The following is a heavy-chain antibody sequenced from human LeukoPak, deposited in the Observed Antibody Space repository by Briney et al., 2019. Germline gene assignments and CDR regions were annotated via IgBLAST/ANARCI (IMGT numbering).Heavy chain of an antibody. CDR3: ARAGGAWSTTHYYYYMDV. J-gene: IGHJ6*03. CDR1: GFPFSGYP. V-gene: IGHV3-30*01. Sequence: GGSLRLSCAASGFPFSGYPMYWVRQGPGKGLEWVAFISYVEGDVLYADSVKGRFTISRDDSKNTLYLQMNSLRPEDSAVLYCARAGGAWSTTHYYYYMDVWGNGTTVTVSS. CDR2: ISYVEGDV. D-gene: IGHD1-1*01.